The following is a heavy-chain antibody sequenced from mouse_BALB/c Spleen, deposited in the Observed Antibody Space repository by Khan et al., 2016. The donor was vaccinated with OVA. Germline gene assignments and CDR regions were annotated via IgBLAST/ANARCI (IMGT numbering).Heavy chain of an antibody. J-gene: IGHJ4*01. CDR2: IWSDGST. D-gene: IGHD2-10*01. V-gene: IGHV2-6-1*01. CDR1: GFSLTNYG. Sequence: VQLQESGPGLAAPSQSLSITCTISGFSLTNYGVHWVRQPPGKGLEWLVVIWSDGSTNYNSVLKSRLTITQANSQSQVFLKMNSLQTDDTAIYVCARQPYYHYNIMDYWGQGTSVTVSS. CDR3: ARQPYYHYNIMDY.